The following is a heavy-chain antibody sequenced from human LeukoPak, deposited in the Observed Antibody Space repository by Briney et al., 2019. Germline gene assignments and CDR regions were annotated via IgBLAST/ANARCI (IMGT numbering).Heavy chain of an antibody. CDR1: GGSISSNNW. V-gene: IGHV4-4*02. Sequence: SGTLSLTCAVSGGSISSNNWWWSWVRQPPGKGLEWIGEIYHSGSTNYNPSLKSRVTISVDKSKNQFSLKLSSVTAADTAVYYCARGGRFGGHDAFDIWGQGTMVTVSS. CDR3: ARGGRFGGHDAFDI. CDR2: IYHSGST. D-gene: IGHD3-10*01. J-gene: IGHJ3*02.